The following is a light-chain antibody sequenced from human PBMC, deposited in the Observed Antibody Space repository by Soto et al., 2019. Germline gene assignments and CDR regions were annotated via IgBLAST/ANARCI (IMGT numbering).Light chain of an antibody. CDR3: SSYTSSSTL. V-gene: IGLV2-14*01. Sequence: QSVLAQPPSVSVSPGQSITISCSGTSSDVGGYNYVSWYQQHPGKAPKLMIYAVTDRPSGVSSRFSGSKSGNTASLTISGLQAEDEADYYCSSYTSSSTLFGTGTKVTVL. CDR1: SSDVGGYNY. CDR2: AVT. J-gene: IGLJ1*01.